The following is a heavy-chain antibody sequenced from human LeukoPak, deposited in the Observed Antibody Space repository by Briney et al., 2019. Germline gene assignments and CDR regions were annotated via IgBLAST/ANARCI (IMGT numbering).Heavy chain of an antibody. CDR3: ARPTSRLGDYYY. D-gene: IGHD4-17*01. V-gene: IGHV4-39*01. J-gene: IGHJ4*02. CDR1: GGSISSSTFY. CDR2: IYYSGNT. Sequence: SETLSLTCTVSGGSISSSTFYWGWIRQPPGKGLEWIGSIYYSGNTYYNPSLKSRVTISVDTSKNQFSLKLSSVTAADTAVYYCARPTSRLGDYYYWGQGTLLTVSS.